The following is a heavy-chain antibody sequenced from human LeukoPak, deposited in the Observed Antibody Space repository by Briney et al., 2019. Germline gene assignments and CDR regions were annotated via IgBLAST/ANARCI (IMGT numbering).Heavy chain of an antibody. CDR3: AKDDHGGSGWRDYFDQ. V-gene: IGHV3-23*01. CDR1: GFTFSSYD. CDR2: IGGGGTP. J-gene: IGHJ4*02. Sequence: PGGSLRLSCAASGFTFSSYDMSWVRQAPGRGLEWVSAIGGGGTPYYADSVKGRFTISRDNPKNTLYLQMNSLRAEDTAVYYCAKDDHGGSGWRDYFDQWGQGTLVTVSS. D-gene: IGHD6-19*01.